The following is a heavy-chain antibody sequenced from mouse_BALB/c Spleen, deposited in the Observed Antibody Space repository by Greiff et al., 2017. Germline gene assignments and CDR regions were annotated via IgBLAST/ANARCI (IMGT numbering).Heavy chain of an antibody. CDR1: GYSITSDYA. V-gene: IGHV3-2*02. Sequence: DVQLQESGPGLVKPSQSLSLTCTVTGYSITSDYAWNWIRQFPGNKLEWMGYISYSGSTSYNPSLKSRISITRDTSKNQFFLQLNSVTTEDTATYYCARCGNYVGFAYWGQGTLVTVSA. J-gene: IGHJ3*01. CDR2: ISYSGST. CDR3: ARCGNYVGFAY. D-gene: IGHD2-1*01.